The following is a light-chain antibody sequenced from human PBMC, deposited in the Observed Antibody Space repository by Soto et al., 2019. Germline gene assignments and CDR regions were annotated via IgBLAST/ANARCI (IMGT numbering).Light chain of an antibody. Sequence: QSVLTQPASVSGSPGQSITISCTGTSSDVGGYNYVSWYQQHPGKAPKLMIYDVSNRPSGVSNRFSGSKSGNTASLTISGLQAEDEDDYYCSSYTSISTLVFGGGTKLTVL. CDR2: DVS. J-gene: IGLJ2*01. CDR3: SSYTSISTLV. CDR1: SSDVGGYNY. V-gene: IGLV2-14*01.